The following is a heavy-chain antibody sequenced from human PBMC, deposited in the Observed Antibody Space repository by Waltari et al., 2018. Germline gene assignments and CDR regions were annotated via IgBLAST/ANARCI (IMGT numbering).Heavy chain of an antibody. V-gene: IGHV1-69*14. CDR2: IIPIFGTA. J-gene: IGHJ6*03. D-gene: IGHD3-10*01. CDR3: AAGYITMVRGVGYYYYYMDV. Sequence: QVQLVQSGAEVKKPGSSVKVSCKASGGTFSSYASSWVRQAPGQGLEWRGGIIPIFGTANYAQKFQGRATITADKSTSTAYMELRSLRSEDTAVYDCAAGYITMVRGVGYYYYYMDVWGKVTTVTVSS. CDR1: GGTFSSYA.